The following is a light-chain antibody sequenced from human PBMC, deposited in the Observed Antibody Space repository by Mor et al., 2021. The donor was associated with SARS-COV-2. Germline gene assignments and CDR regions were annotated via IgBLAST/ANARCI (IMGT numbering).Light chain of an antibody. CDR1: QLPDQY. V-gene: IGLV3-25*03. CDR3: QSADNSGTFV. CDR2: KDS. J-gene: IGLJ1*01. Sequence: ARITCSGDQLPDQYAYWYQQKPGQAPVVVIYKDSERPSGIPERFSGSSSGTTVTLTISGVQAEDEADYFCQSADNSGTFVFGPGT.